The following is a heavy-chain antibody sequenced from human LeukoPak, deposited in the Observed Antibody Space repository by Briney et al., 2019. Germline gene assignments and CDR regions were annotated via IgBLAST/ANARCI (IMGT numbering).Heavy chain of an antibody. J-gene: IGHJ6*03. V-gene: IGHV4-34*01. CDR1: GGSFSGYY. Sequence: PSETLSLTCAVYGGSFSGYYWSWIRQPPGKGLEWIGEINHSGSTNYNPSLKSRVTISVDTSKNQFSLKLSSVTAADTAVYYCARGGHYYYYMDVWGKGTTVTVSS. CDR2: INHSGST. CDR3: ARGGHYYYYMDV.